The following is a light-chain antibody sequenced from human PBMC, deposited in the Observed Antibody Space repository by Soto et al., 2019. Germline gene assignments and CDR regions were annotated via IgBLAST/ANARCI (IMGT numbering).Light chain of an antibody. CDR2: GAS. J-gene: IGKJ1*01. CDR3: QEHNTSPWT. Sequence: ETVMTQSPATLSVSPGERATLSCRASQSVNSNLAWYQQKLGQAPRVLIFGASTRATGIPARFSGSGSGTEFSLTIKRLQSEDFEVYYCQEHNTSPWTFGEGTQADI. V-gene: IGKV3-15*01. CDR1: QSVNSN.